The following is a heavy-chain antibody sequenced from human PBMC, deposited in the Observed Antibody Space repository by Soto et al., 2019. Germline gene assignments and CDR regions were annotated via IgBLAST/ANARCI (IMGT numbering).Heavy chain of an antibody. CDR3: ARERHTDQDAFDI. Sequence: SVKVSCTASGGTFSSYTISWVRQAPGQGLEWMGRIIPILGIANYAQKFQGRVTITADKSTSTAYMELSSLRSEDTAVYYCARERHTDQDAFDIWGQGTMVTVSS. J-gene: IGHJ3*02. CDR1: GGTFSSYT. V-gene: IGHV1-69*04. CDR2: IIPILGIA.